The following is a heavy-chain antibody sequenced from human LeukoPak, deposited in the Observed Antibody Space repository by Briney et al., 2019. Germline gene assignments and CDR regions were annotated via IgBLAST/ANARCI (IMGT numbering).Heavy chain of an antibody. V-gene: IGHV4-34*01. Sequence: SETLSLTCVVYGGSFSGYYWSWIRQPPGKGLEWIGEINHSGSTNYNPSLKSRVTISVDTSKNQFSLKLSSVTAADTAVYYCARRSSGSFDYWGQGTLVTVSS. D-gene: IGHD6-19*01. CDR3: ARRSSGSFDY. CDR2: INHSGST. J-gene: IGHJ4*02. CDR1: GGSFSGYY.